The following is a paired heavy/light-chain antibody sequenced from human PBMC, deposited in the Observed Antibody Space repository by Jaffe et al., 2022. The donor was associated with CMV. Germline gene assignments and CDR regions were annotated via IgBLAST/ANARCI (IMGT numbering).Heavy chain of an antibody. CDR1: GFTFSDYS. Sequence: EVQLVESGGGLVKPGGSLRLSCAASGFTFSDYSMDWVRQAPGKGLEWVSSITSSSSYIYYADSVKGRFTISRDNAKNSLYLQLNSLRAEDTAVYYCARSYYYNNGYQYYYYMDVWGKGTTVTVSS. J-gene: IGHJ6*03. CDR2: ITSSSSYI. D-gene: IGHD3-22*01. V-gene: IGHV3-21*01. CDR3: ARSYYYNNGYQYYYYMDV.
Light chain of an antibody. CDR2: AAS. J-gene: IGKJ1*01. CDR3: LQDYNYPWT. CDR1: QGIRND. Sequence: AIQMTQSPSSLSASVGDRVTITCRASQGIRNDLGWYQQKPGKAPKLLIYAASILQSGVPSRFSGSGSGTDFTLTISSLQPEDFATYYCLQDYNYPWTFGQGTKVEIK. V-gene: IGKV1-6*01.